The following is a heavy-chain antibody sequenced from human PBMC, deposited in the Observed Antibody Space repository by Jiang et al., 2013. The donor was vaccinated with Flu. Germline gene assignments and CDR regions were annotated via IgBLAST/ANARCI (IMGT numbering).Heavy chain of an antibody. V-gene: IGHV3-30-3*01. CDR2: ISYDGSNK. J-gene: IGHJ3*02. D-gene: IGHD2-15*01. CDR1: GFTFSSYA. CDR3: ATDQLLLPSDDAFDI. Sequence: VQLVESGGGVVQPGRSLRLSCAASGFTFSSYAMHWVRQAPGKGLEWVAVISYDGSNKYYADSVKGRFTISRDNSKNTLYLQMNSLRAEDTAVYYCATDQLLLPSDDAFDIWGQ.